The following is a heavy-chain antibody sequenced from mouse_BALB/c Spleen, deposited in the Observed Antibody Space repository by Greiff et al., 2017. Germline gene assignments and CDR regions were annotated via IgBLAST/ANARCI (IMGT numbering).Heavy chain of an antibody. CDR1: GYAFSSYW. CDR3: ARDEIPTRFAY. Sequence: LQESGAELVRPGSSVKISCKASGYAFSSYWMNWVKQRPGQGLEWIGQIYPGDGDTNYNGKFKGKATLTADKSSSTAYMQLSSLTSEDSAVYFCARDEIPTRFAYWGQGTLVTVSA. V-gene: IGHV1-80*01. J-gene: IGHJ3*01. CDR2: IYPGDGDT.